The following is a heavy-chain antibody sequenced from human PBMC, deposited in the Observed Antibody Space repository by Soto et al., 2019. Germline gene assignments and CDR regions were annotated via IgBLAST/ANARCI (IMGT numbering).Heavy chain of an antibody. CDR3: ERGGYSSTLSNLWDRSGLDV. CDR2: IVPLFRTT. Sequence: QVQLVQSGAEAKKPGSSVKVSCKTSGGTFSSYAISWVRHAPGQGLEWMGVIVPLFRTTNYAQKFQGRVTITADTSTYTVCMELSGLRSGNTAVYYSERGGYSSTLSNLWDRSGLDVWGQGTTVTVSS. J-gene: IGHJ6*01. V-gene: IGHV1-69*06. CDR1: GGTFSSYA. D-gene: IGHD5-12*01.